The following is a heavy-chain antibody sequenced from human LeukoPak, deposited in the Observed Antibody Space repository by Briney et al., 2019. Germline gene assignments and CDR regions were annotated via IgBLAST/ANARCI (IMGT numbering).Heavy chain of an antibody. V-gene: IGHV3-21*01. CDR2: ISSSSSYI. Sequence: GGSLRLSCAASGFTFSSYSMNWVRQAPGEGLEWVSSISSSSSYIYYADSVKGRFTISRDNAKNSLYLQMNSLRAEDTAVYYCARYDDYGDYINYWGQGTLVTVSS. CDR1: GFTFSSYS. J-gene: IGHJ4*02. CDR3: ARYDDYGDYINY. D-gene: IGHD4-17*01.